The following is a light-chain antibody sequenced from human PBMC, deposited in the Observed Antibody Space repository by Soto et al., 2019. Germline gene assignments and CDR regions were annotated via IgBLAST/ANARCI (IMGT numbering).Light chain of an antibody. J-gene: IGLJ2*01. Sequence: QSALTQPASVSGSPGQSIIISCTGTSSDVGGYNYVSWYQQHPGKAPKLMIYDVSNRPSGVSNRFSGSKSGNTASLTISGLQAEDEADFYCSLYTSSTTVVFGGGTKLTVL. CDR1: SSDVGGYNY. CDR2: DVS. V-gene: IGLV2-14*01. CDR3: SLYTSSTTVV.